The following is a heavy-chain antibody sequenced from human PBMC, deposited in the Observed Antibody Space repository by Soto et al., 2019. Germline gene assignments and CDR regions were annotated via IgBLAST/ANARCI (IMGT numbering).Heavy chain of an antibody. D-gene: IGHD6-19*01. Sequence: QVHLVESGGGVVQPGRSLRLSCAASGFTFSSYAMHWVRQAPGKGLEWVAVIWDDGSNKKHADSVKGRFTISRDNSKNTLYLQMNSLRAEDTAVYFCARVRGLAPFDIWGQGTVVTVSS. CDR2: IWDDGSNK. V-gene: IGHV3-33*01. J-gene: IGHJ3*02. CDR1: GFTFSSYA. CDR3: ARVRGLAPFDI.